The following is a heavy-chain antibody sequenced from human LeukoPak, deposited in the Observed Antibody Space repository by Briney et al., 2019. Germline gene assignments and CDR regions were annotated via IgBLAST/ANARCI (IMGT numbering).Heavy chain of an antibody. J-gene: IGHJ4*02. V-gene: IGHV4-59*12. Sequence: PSETLSLTCTVSGGSISSYYWSWIRQPPGKGLEWIGYIYYSGSTNYNPSLKSRVTISVDTSKNQFSLKLSSVTAADTAVYYCARVEGSGWYRYFDYWGQGTLVTVSS. CDR3: ARVEGSGWYRYFDY. CDR1: GGSISSYY. CDR2: IYYSGST. D-gene: IGHD6-19*01.